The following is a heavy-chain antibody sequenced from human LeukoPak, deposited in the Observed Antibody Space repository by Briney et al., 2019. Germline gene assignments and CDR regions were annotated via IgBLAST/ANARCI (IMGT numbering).Heavy chain of an antibody. D-gene: IGHD6-13*01. CDR2: IYYSGST. J-gene: IGHJ6*02. CDR1: GGSISSYY. Sequence: PSETLSLTCTVSGGSISSYYWSWIRQPPGKGLVWIGYIYYSGSTNYNPSLKSRVTISVDTSKNQFSLKLSSVTAADTAVYYCARSQGSWYPHYYYYYGMDVWGQGTTVTVSS. CDR3: ARSQGSWYPHYYYYYGMDV. V-gene: IGHV4-59*01.